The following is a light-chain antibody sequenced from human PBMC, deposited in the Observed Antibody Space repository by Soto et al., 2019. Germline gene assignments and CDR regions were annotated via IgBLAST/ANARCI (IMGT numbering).Light chain of an antibody. J-gene: IGKJ2*01. CDR2: EAS. V-gene: IGKV1-5*03. CDR3: QQYYTMYS. CDR1: QSISSW. Sequence: DIQMTQSPSTLSASVGDRVTITCRASQSISSWLAWYQQKPGKAPKLLIYEASSLDSAVPLRFSGSRSGTEFTLTISSLQPDDFAAYYCQQYYTMYSFGQGTKLEIK.